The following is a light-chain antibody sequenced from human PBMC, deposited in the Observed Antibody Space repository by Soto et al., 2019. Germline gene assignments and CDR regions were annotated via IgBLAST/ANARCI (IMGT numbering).Light chain of an antibody. Sequence: DIQMTHSPSSLSASVGDRVTITCRASQSISTYLNWYQQKSWNAPKLLIYDVSTLQTGVPSRFSGSGSGKDLTLTISSMQPEDFATYYSKQSSISHRTDGHGPKVDIX. J-gene: IGKJ1*01. V-gene: IGKV1-39*01. CDR1: QSISTY. CDR3: KQSSISHRT. CDR2: DVS.